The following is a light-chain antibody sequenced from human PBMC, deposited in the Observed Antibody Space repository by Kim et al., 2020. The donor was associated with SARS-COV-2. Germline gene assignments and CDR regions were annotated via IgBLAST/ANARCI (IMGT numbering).Light chain of an antibody. Sequence: GQKVTISCSGSTSNIGNDYVSWYQQLPGTAPKLLIYANDKRPSGIPDRFSGSKSGTSATLGITGLQTGDEADYFCGTWDTRLKVGVFGGGTKVTVL. CDR3: GTWDTRLKVGV. J-gene: IGLJ2*01. CDR2: AND. CDR1: TSNIGNDY. V-gene: IGLV1-51*01.